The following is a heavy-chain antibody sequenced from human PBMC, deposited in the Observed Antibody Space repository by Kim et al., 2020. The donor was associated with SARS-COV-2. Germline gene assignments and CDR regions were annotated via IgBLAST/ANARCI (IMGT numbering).Heavy chain of an antibody. V-gene: IGHV3-9*01. CDR2: ISWNSGSI. J-gene: IGHJ6*02. CDR3: AKASGYFSESGMDV. D-gene: IGHD2-15*01. CDR1: GFTFDDYA. Sequence: GGSLRLSCAASGFTFDDYAMHWVRQAPGKGLEWVSGISWNSGSIGYADSVKGRFIISRDNAKNSLYLQMNSLRAEDTALYYCAKASGYFSESGMDVWGQG.